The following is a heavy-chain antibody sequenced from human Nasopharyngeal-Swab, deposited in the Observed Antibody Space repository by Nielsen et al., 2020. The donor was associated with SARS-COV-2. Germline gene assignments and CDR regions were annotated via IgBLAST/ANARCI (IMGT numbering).Heavy chain of an antibody. V-gene: IGHV1-18*01. CDR3: ARGGGSGSYWDY. J-gene: IGHJ4*02. CDR1: GYTFTSYG. CDR2: ISPYSGNT. Sequence: ASVKVSCKASGYTFTSYGIGWVRQAPGQGLEWMAWISPYSGNTNYAQKLQGRVTMTTDTSTSTAYMELRSLRSDDTAVYYCARGGGSGSYWDYWGQGTLVTVSS. D-gene: IGHD3-10*01.